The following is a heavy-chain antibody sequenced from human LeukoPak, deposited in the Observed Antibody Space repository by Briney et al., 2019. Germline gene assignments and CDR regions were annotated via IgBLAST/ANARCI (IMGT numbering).Heavy chain of an antibody. CDR3: ARDVVGALQFDP. CDR1: GGSISSGSYY. Sequence: SQTLSLTCTVSGGSISSGSYYWSWIRQPAGKGLEWIGYIYYSGSTNYNPSLKSRVTISVDTSKNQFSLKLSSVAAADTAVYYCARDVVGALQFDPWGQGTLVTVSS. D-gene: IGHD1-26*01. CDR2: IYYSGST. V-gene: IGHV4-61*09. J-gene: IGHJ5*02.